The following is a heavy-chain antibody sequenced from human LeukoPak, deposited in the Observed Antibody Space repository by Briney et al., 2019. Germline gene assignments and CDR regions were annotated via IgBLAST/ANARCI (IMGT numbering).Heavy chain of an antibody. J-gene: IGHJ4*02. Sequence: PGGSLRLSCAASGFTFSSYWMSWVRQAPGKGLEWVANIKQDGSEKYYVDSVKGRFTISRDNAKNSPYLQMNSLRAEDTAVYYCARAGPGYSYGSYFDYWGQGTLVTVSS. CDR1: GFTFSSYW. CDR3: ARAGPGYSYGSYFDY. CDR2: IKQDGSEK. D-gene: IGHD5-18*01. V-gene: IGHV3-7*01.